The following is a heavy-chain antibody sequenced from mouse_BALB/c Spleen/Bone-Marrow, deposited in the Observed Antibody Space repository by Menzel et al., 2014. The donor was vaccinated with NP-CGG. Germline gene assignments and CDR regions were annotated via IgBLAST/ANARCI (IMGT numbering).Heavy chain of an antibody. CDR2: IYPRNNNT. J-gene: IGHJ3*01. V-gene: IGHV1-84*02. CDR3: ARGITTATFAY. CDR1: GYTLTDYY. D-gene: IGHD1-2*01. Sequence: VQLQQSGPELVKPGASVKISCKASGYTLTDYYINWVKQKPGQGLEWIGWIYPRNNNTKYNERFKDKATLTVDSPSSTAYMQLSSLTSEDTAVYFCARGITTATFAYWGQGTLVTVSA.